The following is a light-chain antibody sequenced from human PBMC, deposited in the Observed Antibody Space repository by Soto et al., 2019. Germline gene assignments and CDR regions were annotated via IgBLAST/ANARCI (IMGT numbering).Light chain of an antibody. CDR1: QSVSSSY. V-gene: IGKV3-20*01. CDR3: QQYLSLT. J-gene: IGKJ4*01. Sequence: IVLTQSPALLALSPGDRATLSCRASQSVSSSYLAWYQHKPGQAPRLLIHGASSRVTGIPDRFSGSGSGTDFTLTITRLEPEDFALYYCQQYLSLTFGGGTKVEI. CDR2: GAS.